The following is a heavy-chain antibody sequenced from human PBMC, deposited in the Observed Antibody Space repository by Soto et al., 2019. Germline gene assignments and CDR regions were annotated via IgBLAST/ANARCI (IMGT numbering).Heavy chain of an antibody. CDR2: INDDGGAT. CDR1: GFTFSSSV. CDR3: TREGFSSGQAGGFDI. Sequence: EVQLLESGGGLVQPGGSLRLSCAASGFTFSSSVMTWVRQAPGKGLEWVSTINDDGGATHYADSVKGRFTISRDNSKNTMYLQKNSLRVEVTAVYHGTREGFSSGQAGGFDIWGQGTVVTVSS. V-gene: IGHV3-23*01. J-gene: IGHJ3*02. D-gene: IGHD6-19*01.